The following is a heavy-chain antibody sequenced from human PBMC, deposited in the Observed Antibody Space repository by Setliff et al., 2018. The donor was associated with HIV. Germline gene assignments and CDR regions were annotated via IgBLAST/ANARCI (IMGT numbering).Heavy chain of an antibody. Sequence: SVKVSCKASGGIFSNYAINWVRLAPGQGLEWMGGIIPIFGTADYAQRFQGRVTITADTSTDTAYMELSSLRSEDTAVYYCATELFVVVAGHTPTFDYWGQGTLVTVSS. D-gene: IGHD6-19*01. CDR2: IIPIFGTA. V-gene: IGHV1-69*06. J-gene: IGHJ4*02. CDR3: ATELFVVVAGHTPTFDY. CDR1: GGIFSNYA.